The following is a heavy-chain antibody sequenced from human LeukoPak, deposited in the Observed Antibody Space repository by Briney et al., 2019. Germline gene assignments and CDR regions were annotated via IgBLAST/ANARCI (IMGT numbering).Heavy chain of an antibody. CDR2: ISYIGTT. CDR1: GGSISTHY. CDR3: ARDQTTVTKGFDI. D-gene: IGHD4-17*01. J-gene: IGHJ3*02. V-gene: IGHV4-59*11. Sequence: SETLSLTCTVSGGSISTHYWTWIRQPPGKGLEWIGYISYIGTTNYNPSLKSRVSISVDTSKTYISLKLSSVTAADTAVYYYARDQTTVTKGFDIWGQGTKVTVSS.